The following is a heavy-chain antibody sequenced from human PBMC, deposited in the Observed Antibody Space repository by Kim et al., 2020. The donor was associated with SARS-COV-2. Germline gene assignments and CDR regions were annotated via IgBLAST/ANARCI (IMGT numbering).Heavy chain of an antibody. CDR1: GFTFSAYD. Sequence: GGSLRLSCATSGFTFSAYDMNWVRQAPVKGLEWLSFITKSSTTIYYADSVEGRFTISRDNAKNSQFLQMNSLRDEDTALYYCVRDRMGGAFDMWGQGTMVTVSS. CDR3: VRDRMGGAFDM. D-gene: IGHD3-16*01. J-gene: IGHJ3*02. CDR2: ITKSSTTI. V-gene: IGHV3-48*02.